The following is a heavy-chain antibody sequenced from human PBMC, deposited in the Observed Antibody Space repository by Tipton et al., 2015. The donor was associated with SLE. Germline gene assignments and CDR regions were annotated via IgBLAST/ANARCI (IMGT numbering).Heavy chain of an antibody. CDR3: ARQGVDSGRYDDY. V-gene: IGHV4-34*01. J-gene: IGHJ4*02. CDR2: INHSGST. CDR1: GGSFSGYY. D-gene: IGHD1-26*01. Sequence: TLSLTCAVYGGSFSGYYWSWIRQPPGKGLEWIGEINHSGSTNYNPSLKSRVTISVDTSKNQFSLKLRSVTAADTAVYYCARQGVDSGRYDDYWGQGTLVTVSS.